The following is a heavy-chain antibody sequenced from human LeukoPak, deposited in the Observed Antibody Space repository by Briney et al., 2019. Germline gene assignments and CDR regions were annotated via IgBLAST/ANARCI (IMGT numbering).Heavy chain of an antibody. J-gene: IGHJ4*02. CDR1: GFTFDNND. D-gene: IGHD1-14*01. CDR2: IGSAGYT. CDR3: VRQPDSARYGFDY. Sequence: PGGSLRLSCEVSGFTFDNNDMHWVRQTTGKGLEWVSTIGSAGYTYYADSVRGRFTITRDNAKQSLYLQMNSLRVEDTAVYHCVRQPDSARYGFDYWGRGTQVTVSS. V-gene: IGHV3-13*01.